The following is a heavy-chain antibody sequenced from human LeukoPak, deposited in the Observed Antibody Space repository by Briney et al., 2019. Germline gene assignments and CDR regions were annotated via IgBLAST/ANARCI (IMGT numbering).Heavy chain of an antibody. CDR3: ARDGYSGNDGL. CDR1: GGSFSNYF. V-gene: IGHV4-4*07. CDR2: IYPSGNT. J-gene: IGHJ4*02. D-gene: IGHD5-12*01. Sequence: SETLSLTCSVSGGSFSNYFWSWVRQPAGKGLEWIGRIYPSGNTNYNPSLKSRVTISVDTSKNQFSLRLSSVTAADTAVYYCARDGYSGNDGLWGQGTLVTVSS.